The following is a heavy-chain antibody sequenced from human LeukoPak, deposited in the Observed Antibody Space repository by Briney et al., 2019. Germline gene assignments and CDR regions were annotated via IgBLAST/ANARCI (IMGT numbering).Heavy chain of an antibody. CDR2: IYPGDSDT. Sequence: GESLKISCKGSGYSFTSYWIGWVRQMPGKGLEWMGIIYPGDSDTRYSPSFQGQVTISADKSISTAYLQWSSLKASDTAMYYCARTPGRYCSGGSCMYYGMDVWGQGTTVTASS. V-gene: IGHV5-51*01. D-gene: IGHD2-15*01. J-gene: IGHJ6*02. CDR1: GYSFTSYW. CDR3: ARTPGRYCSGGSCMYYGMDV.